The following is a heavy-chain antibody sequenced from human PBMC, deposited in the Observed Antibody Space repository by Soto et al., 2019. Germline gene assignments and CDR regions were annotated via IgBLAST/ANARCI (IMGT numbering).Heavy chain of an antibody. CDR1: GFTFSSYG. D-gene: IGHD3-22*01. Sequence: RLSCAASGFTFSSYGMHWVRQAPGKGLERVEVIWYDGSNKYYADSVKGRFTIYRDNSKNTLYLQMNSLRAEDTAVYYCARDKGYYDSSGYSLDYWGQGTLVTVSS. CDR3: ARDKGYYDSSGYSLDY. CDR2: IWYDGSNK. J-gene: IGHJ4*02. V-gene: IGHV3-33*01.